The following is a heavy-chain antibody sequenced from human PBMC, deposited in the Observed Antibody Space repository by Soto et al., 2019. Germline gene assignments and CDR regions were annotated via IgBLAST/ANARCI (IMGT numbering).Heavy chain of an antibody. V-gene: IGHV3-53*01. Sequence: GGSLRLSCAASGFIVSANYMSWVRQAPGKGLDWVAIIYSGGTTRYADSVEGRFTISRDDSKNTLYLQMNSLRAEDTAVYYCAREYWGYSSSWYLDYWGQGTLVTVSS. J-gene: IGHJ4*02. CDR2: IYSGGTT. CDR1: GFIVSANY. CDR3: AREYWGYSSSWYLDY. D-gene: IGHD6-13*01.